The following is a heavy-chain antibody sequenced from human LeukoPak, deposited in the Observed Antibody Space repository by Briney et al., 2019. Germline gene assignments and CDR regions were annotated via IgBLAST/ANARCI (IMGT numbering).Heavy chain of an antibody. J-gene: IGHJ5*02. CDR3: ARARIAAAVWVFWFDP. Sequence: SVKVSCKASGGSFSSYAISWVRQAPGQGLEWMGGIIPIFGTANYAQKFQGRVTITTDESTSTAYMELSRLRSEDTAVYYCARARIAAAVWVFWFDPWGQGTLVTVSS. CDR1: GGSFSSYA. D-gene: IGHD6-13*01. CDR2: IIPIFGTA. V-gene: IGHV1-69*05.